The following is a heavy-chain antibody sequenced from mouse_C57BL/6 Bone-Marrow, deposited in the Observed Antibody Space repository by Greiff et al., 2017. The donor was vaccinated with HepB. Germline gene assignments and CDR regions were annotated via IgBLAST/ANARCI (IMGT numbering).Heavy chain of an antibody. J-gene: IGHJ3*01. V-gene: IGHV7-3*01. CDR1: GFTFTDYY. Sequence: DVKLVESGGGLVQPGGSLSLSCAASGFTFTDYYMSWVRQPPGKALEWLGFIRNKANGYTTEYSASVKGRFTISRDNSQSILYLQMNALRAEDSATYYCARYNGNYPAWFADWGQGTLVTVSA. CDR3: ARYNGNYPAWFAD. D-gene: IGHD2-1*01. CDR2: IRNKANGYTT.